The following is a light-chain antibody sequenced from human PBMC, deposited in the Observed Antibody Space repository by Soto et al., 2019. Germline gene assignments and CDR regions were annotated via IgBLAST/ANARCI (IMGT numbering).Light chain of an antibody. CDR1: QSISNY. Sequence: DIQMTQSPSTLSASVGDRVTITCRASQSISNYLNWYQQKPGKAPKLLIYATSSLQSGVPSTFSGRGSGTDFSLTISSLEPEDFATYYCQQSYSTPRTFGQGTKVDIK. CDR2: ATS. J-gene: IGKJ1*01. V-gene: IGKV1-39*01. CDR3: QQSYSTPRT.